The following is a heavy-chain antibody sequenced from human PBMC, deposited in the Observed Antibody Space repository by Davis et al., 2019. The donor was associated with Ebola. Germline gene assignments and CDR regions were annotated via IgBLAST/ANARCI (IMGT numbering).Heavy chain of an antibody. V-gene: IGHV1-8*01. D-gene: IGHD3-10*01. CDR1: GYTFTSYD. CDR3: GGVSSWVGGGDSSVP. Sequence: ASVKVSCKASGYTFTSYDINWVRQAPGQGLEWMGWMNPDSGNSGYAQKFQGRVTMTTNTSITTAYMELSSLISEDTAVYYCGGVSSWVGGGDSSVPWGQGTLVTVSS. J-gene: IGHJ5*02. CDR2: MNPDSGNS.